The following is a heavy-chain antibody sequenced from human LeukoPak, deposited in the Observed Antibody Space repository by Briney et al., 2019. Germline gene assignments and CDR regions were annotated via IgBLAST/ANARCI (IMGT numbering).Heavy chain of an antibody. V-gene: IGHV3-7*01. CDR3: ARGLGSRAGDPLDY. J-gene: IGHJ4*02. Sequence: GGSLRLSCAVSGFTFNYYSMSWVRQAPGKGLEWVATIKEDATTKYYVDSLKGRFTISRDNAENSLSLQMNSLRAEDTAVYYCARGLGSRAGDPLDYWGQGTLVTVSS. CDR2: IKEDATTK. D-gene: IGHD3-10*01. CDR1: GFTFNYYS.